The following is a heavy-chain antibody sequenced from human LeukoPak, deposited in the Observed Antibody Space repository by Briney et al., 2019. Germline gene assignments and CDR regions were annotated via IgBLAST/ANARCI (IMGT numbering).Heavy chain of an antibody. CDR2: ICYLGRT. V-gene: IGHV4-39*01. J-gene: IGHJ4*02. CDR1: GGSIRSRDYY. Sequence: NPSETLSLTCTVSGGSIRSRDYYWGWIRQPPVKGLEWIGNICYLGRTYYNPSLKSRVTLSVDTSKNPFSLKLSSVTAADTAVYYCARFKMVEMATAHFDYWGQGTLVTVSS. CDR3: ARFKMVEMATAHFDY. D-gene: IGHD5-24*01.